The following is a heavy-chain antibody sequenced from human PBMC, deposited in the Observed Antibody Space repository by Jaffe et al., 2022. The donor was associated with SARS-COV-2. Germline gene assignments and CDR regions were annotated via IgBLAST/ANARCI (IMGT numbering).Heavy chain of an antibody. CDR2: IKQDGSEK. V-gene: IGHV3-7*01. Sequence: EVQLVESGGGLVQPGGSLRLSCAASGFTFSSYWMSWVRQAPGKGLEWVANIKQDGSEKYYVDSVKGRFTISRDNAKNSLYLQMNSLRAEDTAVYYCARPSYETTYYYYYYYMDVWGKGTTVTVSS. CDR1: GFTFSSYW. CDR3: ARPSYETTYYYYYYYMDV. D-gene: IGHD5-12*01. J-gene: IGHJ6*03.